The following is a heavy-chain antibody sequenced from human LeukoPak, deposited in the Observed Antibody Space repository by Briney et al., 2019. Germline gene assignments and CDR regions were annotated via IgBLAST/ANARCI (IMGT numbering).Heavy chain of an antibody. V-gene: IGHV3-48*03. J-gene: IGHJ4*02. Sequence: GGSLRLSCAASGFTFSSYEMNWVRQAPGKGLEWVSYISSSGSTIYYADSVKGRFTISRDNAKNSLYLQMNSLRAEDTAVYYCARIVVRYFDYWSQGTLVTVSS. D-gene: IGHD3-22*01. CDR2: ISSSGSTI. CDR3: ARIVVRYFDY. CDR1: GFTFSSYE.